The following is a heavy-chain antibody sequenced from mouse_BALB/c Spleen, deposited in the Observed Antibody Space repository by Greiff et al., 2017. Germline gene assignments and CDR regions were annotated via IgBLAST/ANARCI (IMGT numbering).Heavy chain of an antibody. CDR2: ISNLAYSI. V-gene: IGHV5-15*02. J-gene: IGHJ3*01. CDR3: ARDQGFAY. CDR1: GFTFSDYG. Sequence: EVKVVESGGGLVQPGGSRKLSCAASGFTFSDYGMAWVRQAPGKGPEWVAFISNLAYSIYYADTVTGRFTISRENAKNTLYLEMSSLRSEDTAMYYCARDQGFAYWGQGTLVTVSA. D-gene: IGHD3-2*02.